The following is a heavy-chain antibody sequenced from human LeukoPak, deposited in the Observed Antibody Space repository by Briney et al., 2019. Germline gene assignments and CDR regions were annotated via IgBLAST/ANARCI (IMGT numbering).Heavy chain of an antibody. V-gene: IGHV1-18*01. Sequence: GASVRVSCKASGYNFRNYGIGWVRQAPRQGLEWMGWITAGNGNTNYAQKVQGRVTMTTDTSTSTAYMELRSLRSDDTAVYFCARDSARGYSYGCNAFDIWGQGTMVTVSS. D-gene: IGHD5-18*01. CDR1: GYNFRNYG. J-gene: IGHJ3*02. CDR2: ITAGNGNT. CDR3: ARDSARGYSYGCNAFDI.